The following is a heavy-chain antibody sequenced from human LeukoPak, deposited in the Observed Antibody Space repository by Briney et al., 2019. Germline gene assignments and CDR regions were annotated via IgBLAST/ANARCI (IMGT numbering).Heavy chain of an antibody. CDR3: ARGGVWFGASDAFDF. D-gene: IGHD3-10*01. Sequence: SEALSLTCAVYGGSFSGYYWSWIRQPPGKGLEWIGEINHSGSTNYNPSLKSRVTISVDTSKNQFSLKLSSVTAADTAVYYCARGGVWFGASDAFDFWGQGTMVTVSS. J-gene: IGHJ3*01. V-gene: IGHV4-34*01. CDR2: INHSGST. CDR1: GGSFSGYY.